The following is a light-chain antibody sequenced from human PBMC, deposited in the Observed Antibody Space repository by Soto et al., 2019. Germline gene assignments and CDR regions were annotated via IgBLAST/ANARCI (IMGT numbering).Light chain of an antibody. J-gene: IGKJ4*01. CDR1: QSVSGW. V-gene: IGKV1-5*03. CDR2: KAS. Sequence: DIQMTQSPSTLSASVGDTVTVTFRASQSVSGWLAWYQQKPGKAPKLLIYKASSLESGVPSRFSGSGSGTEFTLTISSLQPDDFATYYCQQYNSYSPLTFGGGTKVDIK. CDR3: QQYNSYSPLT.